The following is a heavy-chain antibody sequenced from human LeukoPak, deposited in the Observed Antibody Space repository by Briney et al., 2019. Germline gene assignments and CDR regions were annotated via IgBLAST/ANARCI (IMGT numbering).Heavy chain of an antibody. CDR2: IYYSGST. Sequence: SQTLSLTCTVSGGSISSGDYYWSWIRQPPGKGLEWIGYIYYSGSTYYNPSLKSRVTISVDTPKNQFSLKLSSVTAADTAVYYCARRNKYCSSTSCYQYYFDYWGQGTLVTVSS. V-gene: IGHV4-30-4*01. CDR1: GGSISSGDYY. CDR3: ARRNKYCSSTSCYQYYFDY. J-gene: IGHJ4*02. D-gene: IGHD2-2*01.